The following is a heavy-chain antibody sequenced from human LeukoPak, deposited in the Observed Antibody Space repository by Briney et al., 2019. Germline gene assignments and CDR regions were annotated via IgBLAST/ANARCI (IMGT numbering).Heavy chain of an antibody. V-gene: IGHV1-46*01. J-gene: IGHJ4*02. Sequence: GASVKVSCKASGYTFTSYGISWVRQAPGQGLEWMGIINPSGGSTSYAQKFQGRVTMTRDTSTSTVYMELSSLRSEDTAVYYCARSSTLRFLEWLPQYYFDYWGQGTLVTVSS. CDR3: ARSSTLRFLEWLPQYYFDY. D-gene: IGHD3-3*01. CDR1: GYTFTSYG. CDR2: INPSGGST.